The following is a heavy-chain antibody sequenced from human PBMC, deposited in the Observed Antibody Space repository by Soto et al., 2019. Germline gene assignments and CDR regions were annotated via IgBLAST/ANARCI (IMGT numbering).Heavy chain of an antibody. J-gene: IGHJ6*02. D-gene: IGHD4-17*01. CDR2: IYHSGST. V-gene: IGHV4-4*02. CDR3: ARERSNTVTPSRYYYYGMDV. Sequence: SETLSLTCAFSGFSLSSSNLWIWVRPPPGKGLEWIGEIYHSGSTNYNPSLKSRVTISVDKSKNQFSLKLSSVTAADTAVYYCARERSNTVTPSRYYYYGMDVWGQGTTVTVSS. CDR1: GFSLSSSNL.